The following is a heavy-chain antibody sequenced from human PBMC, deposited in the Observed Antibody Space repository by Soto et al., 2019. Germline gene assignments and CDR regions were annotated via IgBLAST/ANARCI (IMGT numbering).Heavy chain of an antibody. CDR3: ARESEDLTSNFDY. V-gene: IGHV3-21*06. J-gene: IGHJ4*02. CDR1: GFTFTRDS. CDR2: ISSTTNYI. Sequence: EVQLVDSGGGLVKPGGSLRLSCAASGFTFTRDSMNWVRQAPGKGLEWVSSISSTTNYIYYGDSMKGRFTISRDNAKNSLYLEMNSLRAEDTAVYYCARESEDLTSNFDYWGQGTLVTVSS.